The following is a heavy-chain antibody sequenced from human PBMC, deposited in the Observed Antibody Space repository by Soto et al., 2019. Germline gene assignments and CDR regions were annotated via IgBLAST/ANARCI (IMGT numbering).Heavy chain of an antibody. CDR1: GGSISSSNW. CDR3: ARSVYSYGYQSLKRLDS. V-gene: IGHV4-4*02. Sequence: SETLSLTCAVSGGSISSSNWWSWVRQPPGKGLEWIGEIYHSGSTNYNPSLKSRVTISVDKSKNQFSLKLSSVTAADTAVYYCARSVYSYGYQSLKRLDSWGQGTLVIVSS. D-gene: IGHD5-18*01. J-gene: IGHJ5*01. CDR2: IYHSGST.